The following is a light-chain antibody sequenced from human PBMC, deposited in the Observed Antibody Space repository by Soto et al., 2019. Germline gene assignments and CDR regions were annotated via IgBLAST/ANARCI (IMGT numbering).Light chain of an antibody. V-gene: IGKV3-20*01. Sequence: EIVLTQSPDTLSLSPGETATLSCRASQSVSSTYLAWYQQKPGRAPRLFIYAASSRATGVPDRFIGSGSGTDFTLTISRLEPEDFAVFYCQQYDNSITFGQGTRLEIE. CDR3: QQYDNSIT. CDR2: AAS. J-gene: IGKJ5*01. CDR1: QSVSSTY.